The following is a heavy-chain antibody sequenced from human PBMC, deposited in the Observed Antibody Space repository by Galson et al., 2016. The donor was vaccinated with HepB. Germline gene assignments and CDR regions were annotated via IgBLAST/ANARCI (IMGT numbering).Heavy chain of an antibody. D-gene: IGHD3-10*01. Sequence: SLRLSCAASGFIFSNYGMNWVRQAPGKGLEWVAVIWYDGSKKYYGDSVKGRFSISRDNSKKTRYLQMNSLRVEDTAVYYCVSGVVRGVVSVDDAFDLWGQGTMVTVSS. CDR2: IWYDGSKK. CDR3: VSGVVRGVVSVDDAFDL. CDR1: GFIFSNYG. V-gene: IGHV3-33*01. J-gene: IGHJ3*01.